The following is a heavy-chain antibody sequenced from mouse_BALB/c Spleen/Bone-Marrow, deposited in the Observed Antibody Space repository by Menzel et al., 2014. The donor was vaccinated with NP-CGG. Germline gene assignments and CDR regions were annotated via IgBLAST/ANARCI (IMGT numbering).Heavy chain of an antibody. CDR1: GFTFSSFG. D-gene: IGHD1-1*01. Sequence: VQLKESGGGLVQPGGSRKLSCAASGFTFSSFGMHWVRQAPEKGLEWVAYISSGSSTIYYADTAKGRFTISRDNPKNTLFLQMTSLRSEDTAMYYCARSGIGYYYGSNSYAMDYWGQGTSVTVSS. CDR3: ARSGIGYYYGSNSYAMDY. V-gene: IGHV5-17*02. J-gene: IGHJ4*01. CDR2: ISSGSSTI.